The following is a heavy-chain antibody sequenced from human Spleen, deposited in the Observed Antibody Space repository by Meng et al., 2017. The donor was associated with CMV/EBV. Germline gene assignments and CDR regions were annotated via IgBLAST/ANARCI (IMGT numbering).Heavy chain of an antibody. CDR3: ARDGPYCSVGGCYFDF. V-gene: IGHV1-2*02. CDR2: IDPNNGDT. D-gene: IGHD2-15*01. CDR1: GYSVNDFQ. Sequence: GYSVNDFQINWVRQAPGQGLEWMGWIDPNNGDTKYAQKFQDRVIMTSDVSTRTVYMELRNLRGDDRAVYYCARDGPYCSVGGCYFDFWGQGSLVTVSS. J-gene: IGHJ4*02.